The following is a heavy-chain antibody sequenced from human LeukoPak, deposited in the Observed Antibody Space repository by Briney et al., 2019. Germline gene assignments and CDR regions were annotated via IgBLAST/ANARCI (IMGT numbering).Heavy chain of an antibody. CDR3: ARVSLVRGALDYYFDY. CDR2: IYYSGST. V-gene: IGHV4-59*01. Sequence: SETLSLTCTVSGGSISSYYWSWIRQPPGKGLEWIGYIYYSGSTNYNPSLKSRVTISVDTSKNQFSLKLSSVTAADTAVYYCARVSLVRGALDYYFDYWGQGTLVTVSS. J-gene: IGHJ4*02. D-gene: IGHD3-10*01. CDR1: GGSISSYY.